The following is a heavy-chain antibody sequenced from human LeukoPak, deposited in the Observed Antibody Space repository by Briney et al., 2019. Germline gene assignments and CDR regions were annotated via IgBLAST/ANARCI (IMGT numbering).Heavy chain of an antibody. V-gene: IGHV1-8*01. CDR1: GYPFTSYD. CDR2: MNPNSGNT. Sequence: ASVKVSCKASGYPFTSYDINWVRQATGQGLEWMGWMNPNSGNTGYAQKFQGRVTMTRNTSISTAYMELSSLRSEDTAVYYCARGRRVVRYGTYGMDVWGQGTTVTVSS. CDR3: ARGRRVVRYGTYGMDV. J-gene: IGHJ6*02. D-gene: IGHD3-10*01.